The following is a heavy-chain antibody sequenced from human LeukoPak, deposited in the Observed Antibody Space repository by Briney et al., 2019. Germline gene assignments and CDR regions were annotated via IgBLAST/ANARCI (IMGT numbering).Heavy chain of an antibody. D-gene: IGHD2-2*01. J-gene: IGHJ4*03. CDR1: GFTFSSYW. CDR3: ARVARRPAAMFAFDY. Sequence: PGGSLRLSCAASGFTFSSYWMSWVRQAPGKGLEWVANIKQDGSEKYYVDSVKGRFTISRDNAKNSLYLQMNSLRAEDTAVYYCARVARRPAAMFAFDYWGKGTTVTVSS. CDR2: IKQDGSEK. V-gene: IGHV3-7*01.